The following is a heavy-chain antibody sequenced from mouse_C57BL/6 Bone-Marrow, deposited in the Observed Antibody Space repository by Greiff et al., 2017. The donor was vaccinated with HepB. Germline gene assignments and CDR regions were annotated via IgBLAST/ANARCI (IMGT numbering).Heavy chain of an antibody. CDR1: GYTFTSYG. J-gene: IGHJ2*01. D-gene: IGHD2-3*01. CDR3: ARDYDGYAYYFGY. V-gene: IGHV1-81*01. CDR2: IYPRSGNT. Sequence: QVQLKQSGAELARPGASVKLSCKASGYTFTSYGISWVKQRTGKGLEWIGEIYPRSGNTYYNEKFKGKATLTADKSSSTAYMELRSLTSEDSAVYVCARDYDGYAYYFGYWGQGTTLTVSS.